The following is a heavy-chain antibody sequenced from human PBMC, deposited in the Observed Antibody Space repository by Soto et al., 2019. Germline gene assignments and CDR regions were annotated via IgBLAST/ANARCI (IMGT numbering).Heavy chain of an antibody. J-gene: IGHJ6*02. V-gene: IGHV3-9*01. CDR1: GFTFDDYA. CDR2: ISWNSGSI. CDR3: SKDKSQPPATACFYYFLGMDV. Sequence: EVQLVESGGGLVQPGRSLRLSCAASGFTFDDYAMHWVRQAPGKGLEWVSGISWNSGSIGYADSVKGRFTISRDNAKNSLFLQMDRLGGEEHALYLCSKDKSQPPATACFYYFLGMDVWGQGTTVTLSS. D-gene: IGHD6-13*01.